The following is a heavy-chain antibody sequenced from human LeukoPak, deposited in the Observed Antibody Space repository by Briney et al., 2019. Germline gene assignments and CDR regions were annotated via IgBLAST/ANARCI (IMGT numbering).Heavy chain of an antibody. J-gene: IGHJ4*02. D-gene: IGHD4-17*01. CDR1: GGSISSGGYY. V-gene: IGHV4-31*03. CDR3: ARNPRMTSSQMTTVDY. Sequence: MASETLPLTCTVSGGSISSGGYYWSWIRQHPGKGLEWIGYIYYSGSTYYNPSLKSRVTISVDTSKNQFSLKLSSVTAADTAVYYCARNPRMTSSQMTTVDYWGQGTLVTVSS. CDR2: IYYSGST.